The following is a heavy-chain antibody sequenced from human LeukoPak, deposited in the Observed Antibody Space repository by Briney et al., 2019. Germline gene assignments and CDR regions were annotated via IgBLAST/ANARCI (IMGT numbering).Heavy chain of an antibody. CDR1: GFTFSSYS. CDR2: ISSSSSYI. D-gene: IGHD3-9*01. Sequence: PGGSLRLSRTASGFTFSSYSMNWVRQAPGKGLEWVSSISSSSSYIYYADSVRGRFTISRDNAKNSLYLQMNSLRAEDTAVYYCARTLPPLYYDILTGHDYWGQGTLVTVSS. J-gene: IGHJ4*02. V-gene: IGHV3-21*01. CDR3: ARTLPPLYYDILTGHDY.